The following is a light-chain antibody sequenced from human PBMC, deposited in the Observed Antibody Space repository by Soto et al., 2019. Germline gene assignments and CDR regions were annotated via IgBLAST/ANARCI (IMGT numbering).Light chain of an antibody. Sequence: DIQMTQSPSTLSASIGDRVTITCRASQSVSTWLAWYQQKPGKAPKVLIYKASNLQSGVPSRFSVSGSRTEFTLTISSLQPDDFGTYYCQHYYSYWWTFGQGTKV. V-gene: IGKV1-5*03. CDR2: KAS. J-gene: IGKJ1*01. CDR1: QSVSTW. CDR3: QHYYSYWWT.